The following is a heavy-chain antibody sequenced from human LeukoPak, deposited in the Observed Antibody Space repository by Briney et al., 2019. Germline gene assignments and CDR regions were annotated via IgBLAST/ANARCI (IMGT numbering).Heavy chain of an antibody. CDR2: IYYSGTT. Sequence: SETLSLTCTVSGGSISNYYWNWIRQPPGKGLELIGYIYYSGTTNYNPSLKSRVSMSVDTSKNQFSLKLSSVTAADTAVYYCARRLSFGGVIVSWGQGTLVTVSS. CDR3: ARRLSFGGVIVS. J-gene: IGHJ5*02. CDR1: GGSISNYY. V-gene: IGHV4-59*12. D-gene: IGHD3-16*02.